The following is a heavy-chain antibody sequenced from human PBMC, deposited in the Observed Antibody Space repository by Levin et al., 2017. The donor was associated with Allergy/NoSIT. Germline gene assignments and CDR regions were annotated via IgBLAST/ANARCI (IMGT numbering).Heavy chain of an antibody. V-gene: IGHV4-59*11. CDR3: ARDRTPKYYSGTLDI. D-gene: IGHD3-10*01. CDR2: VYYSGST. J-gene: IGHJ3*02. CDR1: GGSMSGHH. Sequence: PSETLSLTCSVSGGSMSGHHWSWIRQPPGKGLEWIGYVYYSGSTTYHPSLKTRVSMSVDTSKNHLSLKLTSVTAADTAIYYCARDRTPKYYSGTLDIWGQGTMVTVSS.